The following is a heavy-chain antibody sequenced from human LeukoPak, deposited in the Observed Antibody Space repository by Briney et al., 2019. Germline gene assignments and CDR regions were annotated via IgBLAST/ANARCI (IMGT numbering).Heavy chain of an antibody. CDR1: GFTFSGSA. CDR2: IRSKANSYAI. V-gene: IGHV3-73*01. Sequence: GGSLRLSCAASGFTFSGSAMHWVRQASGKGLEWVGRIRSKANSYAIAYAASVKGRFTISRDDSKNTAYLQMNSLKTEDTAVYYCTRQGATRDWFDPWGQGTLVTVSS. J-gene: IGHJ5*02. CDR3: TRQGATRDWFDP. D-gene: IGHD1-26*01.